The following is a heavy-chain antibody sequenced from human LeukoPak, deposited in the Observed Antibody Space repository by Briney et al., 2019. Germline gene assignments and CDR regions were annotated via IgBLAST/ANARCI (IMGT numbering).Heavy chain of an antibody. Sequence: GGSLRLSCAASGFTFSRYSMNWVRQAPGKGLEWVSSISSSSSYIYYADSVKGRFTISRDNAKNSLYLQMNSLRAEDTAVYYCARDSSGGPIFDYWGQGTLVTVSS. CDR3: ARDSSGGPIFDY. CDR1: GFTFSRYS. CDR2: ISSSSSYI. D-gene: IGHD6-19*01. J-gene: IGHJ4*02. V-gene: IGHV3-21*01.